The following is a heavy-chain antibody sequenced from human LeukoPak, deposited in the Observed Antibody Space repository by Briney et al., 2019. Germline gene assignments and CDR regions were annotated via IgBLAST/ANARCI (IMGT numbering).Heavy chain of an antibody. CDR2: IYYSGST. D-gene: IGHD2-2*01. CDR3: TRDPDIVVVPATRQXXXXAFDI. Sequence: KPSQTLSLTCTVSGGSISSGGYYWSWIRQHPGKGLEWIGYIYYSGSTYNNPSLTSRVTISVDTSKNQLSLKLSSVTAADTAVYYCTRDPDIVVVPATRQXXXXAFDIW. V-gene: IGHV4-31*03. J-gene: IGHJ3*02. CDR1: GGSISSGGYY.